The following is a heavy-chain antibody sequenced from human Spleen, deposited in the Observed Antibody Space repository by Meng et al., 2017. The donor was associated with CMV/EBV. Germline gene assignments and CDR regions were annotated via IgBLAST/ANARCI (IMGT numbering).Heavy chain of an antibody. CDR2: INHSGST. D-gene: IGHD5-12*01. J-gene: IGHJ4*02. CDR1: GSFSGHD. V-gene: IGHV4-34*01. Sequence: GSFSGHDWSLIRQPPGKGLEWIGEINHSGSTNYSPSLKSRLTISVDASNNQFSLTLTSVTAADTAVYYCARGSWVYSDDDETTGLDYWGPGTLVTVSS. CDR3: ARGSWVYSDDDETTGLDY.